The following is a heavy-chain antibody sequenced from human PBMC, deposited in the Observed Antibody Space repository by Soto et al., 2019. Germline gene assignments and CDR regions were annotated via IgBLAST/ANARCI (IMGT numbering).Heavy chain of an antibody. J-gene: IGHJ3*02. CDR2: IDPSDSYT. D-gene: IGHD6-19*01. Sequence: PGESLKISCNGSGYSFTSYWISWVRQMPGKGLEWMGRIDPSDSYTNYSPSFQGHVTISADKSISTAYLQWSSLKASDTAMYYCARLRYSSGWHQAFDIWGQGTMVTVSS. CDR3: ARLRYSSGWHQAFDI. V-gene: IGHV5-10-1*01. CDR1: GYSFTSYW.